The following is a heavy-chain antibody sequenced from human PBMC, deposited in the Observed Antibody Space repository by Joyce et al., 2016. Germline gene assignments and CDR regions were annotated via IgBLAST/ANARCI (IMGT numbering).Heavy chain of an antibody. J-gene: IGHJ6*02. V-gene: IGHV3-33*01. Sequence: PVQGLAWVAIVWNDGINKYYADSVQGRFAISRDNSKNTLDLEMNSLRDEDTAVYYCAREGAAPTPGNLPPKPYYGMDVWGQGTTVTVS. D-gene: IGHD1-14*01. CDR2: VWNDGINK. CDR3: AREGAAPTPGNLPPKPYYGMDV.